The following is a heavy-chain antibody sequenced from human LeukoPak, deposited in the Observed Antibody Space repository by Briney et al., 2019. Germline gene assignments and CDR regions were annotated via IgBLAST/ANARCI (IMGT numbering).Heavy chain of an antibody. CDR2: IKQDGSEK. Sequence: PGGSLRLSCAASGFTFSSYLMSWVRQAPGKGLEWVANIKQDGSEKYYVDSVKGRFTISRDNAKKSLYLQMSSLRAEDTAVYYCARGQKGGIAVAGVDYWGQGTLVTVSS. J-gene: IGHJ4*02. D-gene: IGHD6-19*01. V-gene: IGHV3-7*01. CDR1: GFTFSSYL. CDR3: ARGQKGGIAVAGVDY.